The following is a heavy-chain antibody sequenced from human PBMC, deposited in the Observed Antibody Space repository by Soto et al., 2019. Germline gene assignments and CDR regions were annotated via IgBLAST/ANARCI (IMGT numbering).Heavy chain of an antibody. J-gene: IGHJ4*02. D-gene: IGHD3-3*01. Sequence: VGSLRLSCAASGFSFGSYALSWVRQAPGKGLEWVSTISGSDGKTFYADSVKGRFSISRDTSQNTLYLQMNSLRADDTAIYYCARWSYLDYWGQGTRVTVSS. CDR2: ISGSDGKT. CDR1: GFSFGSYA. CDR3: ARWSYLDY. V-gene: IGHV3-23*01.